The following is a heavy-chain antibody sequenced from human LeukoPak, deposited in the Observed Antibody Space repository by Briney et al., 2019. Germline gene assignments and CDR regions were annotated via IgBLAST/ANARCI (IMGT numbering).Heavy chain of an antibody. D-gene: IGHD3-10*02. V-gene: IGHV4-4*07. CDR3: SRSDHVHYYYHGMDV. Sequence: PSETLSLTCTVSGGSISTYHWNWLRQPAGKGLEWIVRIYVGGYTNYNPALKSRVTVSADTSKNQFSLKLRSVTAADTAVYFCSRSDHVHYYYHGMDVWGQGITVTVSS. CDR1: GGSISTYH. CDR2: IYVGGYT. J-gene: IGHJ6*02.